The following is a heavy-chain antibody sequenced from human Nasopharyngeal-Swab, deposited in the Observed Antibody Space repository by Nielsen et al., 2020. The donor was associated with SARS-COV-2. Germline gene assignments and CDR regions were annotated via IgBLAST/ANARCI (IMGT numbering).Heavy chain of an antibody. Sequence: WILQPPGKGLEWVSYMSSTGSYIYYADSVKGRFTISRDNAKNSLYLQMNNLRAEDTAVYYCAREVSSSLDHWGQGTLVTVSS. CDR2: MSSTGSYI. J-gene: IGHJ4*02. CDR3: AREVSSSLDH. V-gene: IGHV3-21*01.